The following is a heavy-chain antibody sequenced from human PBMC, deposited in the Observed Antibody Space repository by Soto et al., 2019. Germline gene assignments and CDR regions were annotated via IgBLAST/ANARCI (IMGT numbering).Heavy chain of an antibody. Sequence: PSETMSLTCTAAAGSMTTYYWGWVRQPAGKGLEWIGRIITSGTTNYNPSLKSRVAMSVDTSKNQFSLKLSSVTAADTAVYYCARDRSGSYYRSGWFDPWGQGTLVTVSS. CDR1: AGSMTTYY. J-gene: IGHJ5*02. CDR3: ARDRSGSYYRSGWFDP. V-gene: IGHV4-4*07. D-gene: IGHD1-26*01. CDR2: IITSGTT.